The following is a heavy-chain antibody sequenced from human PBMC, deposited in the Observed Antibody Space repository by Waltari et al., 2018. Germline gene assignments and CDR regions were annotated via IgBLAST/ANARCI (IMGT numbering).Heavy chain of an antibody. J-gene: IGHJ5*02. V-gene: IGHV1-24*01. CDR3: ATGYEMATPGGAWFDP. CDR1: GYTLTELS. D-gene: IGHD5-12*01. CDR2: FDPEDGEK. Sequence: QVQLVQSGAEVKKPGASVKVSCKVSGYTLTELSMHWVRQAPGKGLEWMGGFDPEDGEKIYAQKFQGRVTMTEDTSTDTAYMELSSLRSEDTAVYYCATGYEMATPGGAWFDPWGQGTLVTVSS.